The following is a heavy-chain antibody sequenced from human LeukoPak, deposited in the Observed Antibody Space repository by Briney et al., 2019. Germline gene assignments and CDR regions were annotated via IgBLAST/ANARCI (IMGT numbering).Heavy chain of an antibody. D-gene: IGHD1/OR15-1a*01. J-gene: IGHJ3*02. CDR3: ARTGTDAFDI. CDR1: GFTFSGYA. Sequence: GRSLRLSCAASGFTFSGYAMHWVRQAPGKGLEWVSVTSYDESNKYYADSVKGRFTISRDNSKNTLYLQTNSLRVEDTAVYCCARTGTDAFDIWGQGTMVTVSS. CDR2: TSYDESNK. V-gene: IGHV3-30-3*01.